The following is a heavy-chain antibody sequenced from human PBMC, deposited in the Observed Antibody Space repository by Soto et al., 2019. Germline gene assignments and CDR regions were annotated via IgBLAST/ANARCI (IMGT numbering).Heavy chain of an antibody. J-gene: IGHJ6*02. CDR1: GFTFSSYS. V-gene: IGHV3-21*01. D-gene: IGHD2-2*01. Sequence: PGGSLRLSCAASGFTFSSYSMNWVRQAPGKGLEWVSSISSSSSYIYYAHSVKGRFTISRDNAKNSLYLQMNSLRAEDTAVYYCARGIYCSSHTCPYYYYGMDVWGQGTTVTVSS. CDR2: ISSSSSYI. CDR3: ARGIYCSSHTCPYYYYGMDV.